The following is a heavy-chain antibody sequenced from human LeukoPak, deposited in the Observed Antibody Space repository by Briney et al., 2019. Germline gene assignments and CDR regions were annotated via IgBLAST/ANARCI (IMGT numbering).Heavy chain of an antibody. CDR2: TSYSGST. V-gene: IGHV4-59*08. CDR3: ARHDCSTDSCNLPPHY. D-gene: IGHD2-15*01. Sequence: SETLSLTCTVSGGSITSYYWSWIRQPPGKGLEWIGYTSYSGSTSYNPSLKSRVSISVDTSKNQFSLKLSSVTAADAALYYCARHDCSTDSCNLPPHYWGQGTLVTVSS. J-gene: IGHJ4*02. CDR1: GGSITSYY.